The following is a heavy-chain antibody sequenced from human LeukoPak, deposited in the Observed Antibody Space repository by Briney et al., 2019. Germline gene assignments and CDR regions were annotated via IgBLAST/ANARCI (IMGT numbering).Heavy chain of an antibody. J-gene: IGHJ4*02. D-gene: IGHD7-27*01. V-gene: IGHV3-30*12. CDR2: ISYDGSNK. Sequence: GGSLRLSCTASGSFFSTSGMHWVRQAPGKGLEWVAVISYDGSNKYYADSVKGRFTISRDNAKNSLFLQMSNLRDDDTAIYYCARHVGISFWGQGTLVTVSS. CDR3: ARHVGISF. CDR1: GSFFSTSG.